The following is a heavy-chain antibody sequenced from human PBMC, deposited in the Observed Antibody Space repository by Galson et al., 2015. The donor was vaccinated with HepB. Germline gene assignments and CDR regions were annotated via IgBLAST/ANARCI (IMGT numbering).Heavy chain of an antibody. V-gene: IGHV3-30*18. Sequence: SLRLSCAASGFTFSSYGMHWVRQAPGKGLEWVAVISYDGSNKYYADSVKGRFTISRDNFKNTLYLQMNSLRAEDTAVYYCAKDLYYYDSSGYFTWGQGTLVTVSS. CDR2: ISYDGSNK. D-gene: IGHD3-22*01. J-gene: IGHJ5*02. CDR1: GFTFSSYG. CDR3: AKDLYYYDSSGYFT.